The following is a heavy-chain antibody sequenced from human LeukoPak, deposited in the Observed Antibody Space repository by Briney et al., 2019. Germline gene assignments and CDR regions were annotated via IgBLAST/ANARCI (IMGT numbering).Heavy chain of an antibody. CDR1: GGSISSSRFY. CDR2: IYYSGST. D-gene: IGHD3-10*01. Sequence: SETLSLTCTVSGGSISSSRFYWGWIRQPPGKGLGWIGSIYYSGSTYYNPSLKSRVTISVDTSKNQFSLKLSSVTAADTAVYYCARGRYYGSEKFDYWGQGTLVTVSS. J-gene: IGHJ4*02. CDR3: ARGRYYGSEKFDY. V-gene: IGHV4-39*07.